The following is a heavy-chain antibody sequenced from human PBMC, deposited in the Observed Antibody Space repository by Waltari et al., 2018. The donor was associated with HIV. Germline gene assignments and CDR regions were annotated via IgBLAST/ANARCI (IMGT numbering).Heavy chain of an antibody. Sequence: EVQLVESGGGLVKPGGSLRLSFVASGFTFRSYSVSWVRQTHGKGLEWVSSISISSVHIYYEDSGKGRFTTSIDNAEKSLYQQMNSLGAENTAVYYGARWGSRGSGTYCPELWGRGTRGTVSS. J-gene: IGHJ2*01. CDR3: ARWGSRGSGTYCPEL. CDR1: GFTFRSYS. V-gene: IGHV3-21*01. CDR2: ISISSVHI. D-gene: IGHD3-10*01.